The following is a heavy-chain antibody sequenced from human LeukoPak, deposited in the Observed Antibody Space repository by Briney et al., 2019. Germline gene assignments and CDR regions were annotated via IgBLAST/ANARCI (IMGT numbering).Heavy chain of an antibody. CDR3: ARGRGVVPAAMYMY. Sequence: SETLSLTCAVYGGSFSGYYWSWIRQPPGRGLEWIGEVNHSGSTNYNPSLKSRVTISVDTSKNQFSLKLSSVTAADTAVYYCARGRGVVPAAMYMYWGQGTLVTVSS. D-gene: IGHD2-2*01. CDR2: VNHSGST. V-gene: IGHV4-34*01. J-gene: IGHJ4*02. CDR1: GGSFSGYY.